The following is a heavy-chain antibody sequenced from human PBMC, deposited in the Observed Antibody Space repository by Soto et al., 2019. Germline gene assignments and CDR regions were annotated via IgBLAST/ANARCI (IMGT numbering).Heavy chain of an antibody. CDR1: GFTFSSYS. D-gene: IGHD2-15*01. J-gene: IGHJ6*02. CDR2: ISGTSDYI. V-gene: IGHV3-21*01. CDR3: ARDHRYCSGSSCRPYYYYYGMDV. Sequence: GGSLRLSCAASGFTFSSYSMNWVRQAPGRGLEWVAAISGTSDYIYYADSVKGRFTISRDNAKTSLYIQMNSLRAEDTAVYYCARDHRYCSGSSCRPYYYYYGMDVWGQGTTVTVSS.